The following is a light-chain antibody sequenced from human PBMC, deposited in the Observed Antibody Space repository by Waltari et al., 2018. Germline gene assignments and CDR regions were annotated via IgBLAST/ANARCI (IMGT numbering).Light chain of an antibody. Sequence: DIQMTQSPSTLSASVGDRVTITCRASQSISSWLAWYQQKPGKAPKLVIYKASSLESGVPSRVSGSGSGTEFTLTISSLQPDDFATYYCQQYNSYSRTFGQGTKVEIK. CDR2: KAS. J-gene: IGKJ1*01. V-gene: IGKV1-5*03. CDR1: QSISSW. CDR3: QQYNSYSRT.